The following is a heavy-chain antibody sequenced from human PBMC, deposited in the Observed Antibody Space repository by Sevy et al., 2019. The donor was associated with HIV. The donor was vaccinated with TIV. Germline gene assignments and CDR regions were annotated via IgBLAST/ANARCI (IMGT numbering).Heavy chain of an antibody. CDR2: FDPEDGET. D-gene: IGHD3-22*01. J-gene: IGHJ4*02. V-gene: IGHV1-24*01. Sequence: ASVKVSCKVSGYTLTELSMHWVRQAPGKGLEWMGGFDPEDGETIYAQKFQGRVTMTEDTSTDTAYMELSSLRSEDTAVYYCATAYPLSGYYDSRGYYGWGQGTLVTVSS. CDR3: ATAYPLSGYYDSRGYYG. CDR1: GYTLTELS.